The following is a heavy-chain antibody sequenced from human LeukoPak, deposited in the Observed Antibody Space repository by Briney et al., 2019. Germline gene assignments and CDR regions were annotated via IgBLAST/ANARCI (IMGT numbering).Heavy chain of an antibody. Sequence: SETLSLTCTVSGGSISSYYWSWIRQPPGKGLEWIGYIYYSGSTNYNPSLKSRVTISVDTSKNQFSLKLSSVTAADTAVYYCARADPGWFGELLTYYFMDVWGKGTTVTVSS. V-gene: IGHV4-59*01. J-gene: IGHJ6*03. CDR2: IYYSGST. CDR3: ARADPGWFGELLTYYFMDV. CDR1: GGSISSYY. D-gene: IGHD3-10*01.